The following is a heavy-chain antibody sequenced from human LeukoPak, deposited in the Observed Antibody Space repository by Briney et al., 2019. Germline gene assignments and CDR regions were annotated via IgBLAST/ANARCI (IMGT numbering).Heavy chain of an antibody. J-gene: IGHJ4*02. V-gene: IGHV3-64*02. CDR2: ISSNGGST. D-gene: IGHD5-18*01. CDR1: GFTFSSYA. CDR3: ARDKNGIPWDY. Sequence: GGSLRLSCAASGFTFSSYAMHWVRQAPGKGLEYVSAISSNGGSTYYADSVKGRFTISRDNSKNTLYLQMSSLRAEDTAVYYCARDKNGIPWDYWGQGTLVTVSS.